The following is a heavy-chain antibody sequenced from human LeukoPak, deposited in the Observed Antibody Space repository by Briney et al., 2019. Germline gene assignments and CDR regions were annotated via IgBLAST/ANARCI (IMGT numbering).Heavy chain of an antibody. CDR1: GFTFSHYG. V-gene: IGHV3-30*02. CDR2: IRSDGSNQ. D-gene: IGHD4-11*01. J-gene: IGHJ4*02. CDR3: AKDAQRGFDYSNSLEH. Sequence: GGSLRLSCAASGFTFSHYGMHWVRGAPGKGLEGGAVIRSDGSNQYYAESAKGRFPISRDNFKNTVSLQMNSLRAEDTALYYCAKDAQRGFDYSNSLEHWGQGSLVTVSS.